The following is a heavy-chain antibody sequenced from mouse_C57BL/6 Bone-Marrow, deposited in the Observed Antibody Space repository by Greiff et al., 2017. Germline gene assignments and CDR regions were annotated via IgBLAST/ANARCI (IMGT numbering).Heavy chain of an antibody. CDR1: GFTFSSYA. CDR2: ISDGGSYT. CDR3: ASELGRVAY. D-gene: IGHD4-1*01. Sequence: EVHLVESGGGLVKPGGSLKLSCAASGFTFSSYAMSWVRQTPEKRLEWVATISDGGSYTYYPDNVKGRFTISRDNAKNNLYLQMSHLKSEDTAMYYCASELGRVAYWGQGTLVTVSA. V-gene: IGHV5-4*01. J-gene: IGHJ3*01.